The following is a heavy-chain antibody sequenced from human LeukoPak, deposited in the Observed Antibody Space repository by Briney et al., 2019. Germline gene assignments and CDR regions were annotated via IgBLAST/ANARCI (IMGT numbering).Heavy chain of an antibody. CDR1: GFTLSSSA. Sequence: GGSLRLSCAASGFTLSSSAMSWAPQAPGKGLAWVSSISGSGGSIYYADSVRGRFTISRDNSKNTLYLQMNSLRAEDTAVYYCAKDRDDSSGFYHDYWGQGTLVTVSS. J-gene: IGHJ4*02. D-gene: IGHD3-22*01. V-gene: IGHV3-23*01. CDR2: ISGSGGSI. CDR3: AKDRDDSSGFYHDY.